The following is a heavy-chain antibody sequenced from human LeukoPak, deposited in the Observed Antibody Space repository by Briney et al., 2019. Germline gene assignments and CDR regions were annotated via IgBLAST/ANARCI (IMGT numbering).Heavy chain of an antibody. CDR2: INPNNGDT. CDR1: GYSFTGYQ. J-gene: IGHJ3*02. Sequence: ASVKVSCKASGYSFTGYQMHWVRQAPGQGLEWMGWINPNNGDTNYAQKFQGRVAMTRDTSISTAYMELSRLRSDDTAVYYCARPSYSSGWYLRHAFDIWGQGTMVTVSS. D-gene: IGHD6-19*01. CDR3: ARPSYSSGWYLRHAFDI. V-gene: IGHV1-2*02.